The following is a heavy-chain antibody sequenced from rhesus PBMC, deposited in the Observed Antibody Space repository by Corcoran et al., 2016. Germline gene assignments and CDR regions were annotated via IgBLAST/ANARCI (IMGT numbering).Heavy chain of an antibody. CDR3: ARVASNYGYFDY. J-gene: IGHJ4*01. CDR2: ISWSGGST. V-gene: IGHV3-201*01. D-gene: IGHD4-23*01. CDR1: GFTFDDYA. Sequence: EVQLVESGGGVVQPGGSLRLSCAASGFTFDDYAMHWARQAPGKGLEWVSGISWSGGSTYDAYSVNVQFTISRDNAMNSLFLQMGSLRAEDTALYYCARVASNYGYFDYWGQGVLVTVSS.